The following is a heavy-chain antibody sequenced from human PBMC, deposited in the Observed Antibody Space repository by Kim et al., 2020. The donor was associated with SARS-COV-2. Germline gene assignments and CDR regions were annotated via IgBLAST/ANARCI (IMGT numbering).Heavy chain of an antibody. D-gene: IGHD1-1*01. J-gene: IGHJ5*02. CDR1: GYTLTELS. V-gene: IGHV1-24*01. CDR2: FDPEDGET. Sequence: ASVKVSCKVSGYTLTELSMHWVRQAPGKGLEWMGGFDPEDGETIYAQKFQGRVTMTEDTSTDTAYMELSSLRSEDTAVYYCATFAIYVQLERRVSFDPWGQGTLVTVSS. CDR3: ATFAIYVQLERRVSFDP.